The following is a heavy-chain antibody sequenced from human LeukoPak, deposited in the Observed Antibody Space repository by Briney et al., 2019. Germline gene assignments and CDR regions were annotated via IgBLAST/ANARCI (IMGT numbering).Heavy chain of an antibody. Sequence: GSLRLSCAASGFTFSSYEMNWVRQAPGKGLEWVSYISSSGSTIYYADSVKGRFTISRDNAKNTLYLQMNSLRAEDTAVFYCARVGQAGYVGYPLDYRGQGTLVTVSS. V-gene: IGHV3-48*03. J-gene: IGHJ4*02. CDR3: ARVGQAGYVGYPLDY. D-gene: IGHD5-12*01. CDR1: GFTFSSYE. CDR2: ISSSGSTI.